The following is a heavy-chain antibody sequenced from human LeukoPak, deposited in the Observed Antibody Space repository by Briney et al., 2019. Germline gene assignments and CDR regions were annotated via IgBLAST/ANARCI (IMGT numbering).Heavy chain of an antibody. CDR3: ARSIAATDDTY. CDR1: GYTFTSYS. CDR2: INVGNGDT. D-gene: IGHD6-13*01. J-gene: IGHJ4*02. Sequence: GASVKVSCKASGYTFTSYSLHWVRQAPGQRLEWMGWINVGNGDTKYSQKFQGRVTITRDTSASTDYMELSGLRSEDTAVYYCARSIAATDDTYWGQGTLVTVSS. V-gene: IGHV1-3*01.